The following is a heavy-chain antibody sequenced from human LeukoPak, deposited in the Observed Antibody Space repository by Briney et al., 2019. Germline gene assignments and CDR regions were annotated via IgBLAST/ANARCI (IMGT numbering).Heavy chain of an antibody. D-gene: IGHD3-3*01. Sequence: ASVKVSCKASGYTFTSYGISWVRQAPGQGLEWMGWISAYNGNTNYAQKLQGRVTTTTDTSTSTAYMELRSLRSDDTAVYYCARGSPTIFGVAPFDYWGQGTLVTVSS. V-gene: IGHV1-18*01. CDR1: GYTFTSYG. J-gene: IGHJ4*02. CDR3: ARGSPTIFGVAPFDY. CDR2: ISAYNGNT.